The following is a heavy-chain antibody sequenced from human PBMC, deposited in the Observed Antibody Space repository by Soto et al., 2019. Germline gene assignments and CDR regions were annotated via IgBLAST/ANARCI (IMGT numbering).Heavy chain of an antibody. CDR3: ARFNWYFDL. J-gene: IGHJ2*01. CDR2: IYYSGNT. Sequence: SETLSLTCTVSGDSITSNIYFWAWLRQPPGKGLEWIGYIYYSGNTYHNPSLKSRVTTSVDTSKNQFSLKLSSVTAADTAVYYCARFNWYFDLWGRGTLVTVSS. V-gene: IGHV4-39*07. CDR1: GDSITSNIYF.